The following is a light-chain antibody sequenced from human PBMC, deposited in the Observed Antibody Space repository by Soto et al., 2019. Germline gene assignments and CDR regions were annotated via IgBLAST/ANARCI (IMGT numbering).Light chain of an antibody. CDR2: GAS. Sequence: EIVMSQSPATLSVSPLEVATRAFRAIQSVSSNLAWYQQKPGQAPRLLIYGASTRATGIPARFSGSGSGTEFTLTISSLQAEDFAVYYCQQYNNWPPNKTFGQGTKVDIK. J-gene: IGKJ1*01. V-gene: IGKV3-15*01. CDR1: QSVSSN. CDR3: QQYNNWPPNKT.